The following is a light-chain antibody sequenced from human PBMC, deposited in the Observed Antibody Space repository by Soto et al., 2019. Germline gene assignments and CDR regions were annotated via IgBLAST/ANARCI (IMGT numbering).Light chain of an antibody. V-gene: IGKV1-12*01. J-gene: IGKJ5*01. CDR1: PGISSS. CDR2: GAS. Sequence: DIQMTQSPSSVSASVGDRVTITCRASPGISSSLAWYQQRPGTAPKLLIYGASSLQSGVPSRFSGSGSGTDFTLTISSLQPEDFATYYCQQSSSFPPTFGQGTRLDIK. CDR3: QQSSSFPPT.